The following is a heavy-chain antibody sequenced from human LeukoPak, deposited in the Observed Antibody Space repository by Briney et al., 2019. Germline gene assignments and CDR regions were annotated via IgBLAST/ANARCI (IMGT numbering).Heavy chain of an antibody. CDR2: IRNDGSNK. V-gene: IGHV3-30*02. CDR3: AKDLGLELRYAFDI. D-gene: IGHD1-7*01. CDR1: GFTFSSYG. Sequence: GGSLRLSCAASGFTFSSYGMGWVRQAPGKGLEWVAFIRNDGSNKYYADSVKGRFTISRDNSKNTLYLQMNSLRAEDTAVYYCAKDLGLELRYAFDIWGQGTMVTVSS. J-gene: IGHJ3*02.